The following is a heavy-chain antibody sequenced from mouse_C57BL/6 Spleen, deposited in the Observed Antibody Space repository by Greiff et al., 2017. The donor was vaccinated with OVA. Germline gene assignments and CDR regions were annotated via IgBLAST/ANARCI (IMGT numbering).Heavy chain of an antibody. V-gene: IGHV1-59*01. CDR3: ARERDGNEAMHY. J-gene: IGHJ4*01. D-gene: IGHD2-1*01. CDR1: GYTFTSYW. CDR2: IDPSDSYT. Sequence: QVQLQQSGAELVRPGTSVKLSCKASGYTFTSYWMHWVKQRPGQGLEWIGVIDPSDSYTNYNQKFKGKATLTVDTSSSTAYMQLSSLPSEDSAVYYCARERDGNEAMHYWGQGTSVTVSS.